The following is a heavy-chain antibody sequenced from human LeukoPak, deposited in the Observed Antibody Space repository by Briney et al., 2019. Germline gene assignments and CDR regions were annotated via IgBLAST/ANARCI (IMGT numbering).Heavy chain of an antibody. J-gene: IGHJ4*02. CDR2: ISSSGSTI. CDR1: GFTFSDYY. CDR3: ARDLSGVTGYTYGRGIDY. Sequence: GGSLRLSCAASGFTFSDYYMSWIRQAPGKGLEWVSYISSSGSTIYYADSVKGRFTISRDNAKNSLYLQMNSLRAEDTAVYYCARDLSGVTGYTYGRGIDYWGQGTLVTVSS. D-gene: IGHD5-18*01. V-gene: IGHV3-11*04.